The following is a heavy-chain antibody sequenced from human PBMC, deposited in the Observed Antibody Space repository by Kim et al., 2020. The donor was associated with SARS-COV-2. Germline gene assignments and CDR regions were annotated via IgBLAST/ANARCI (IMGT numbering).Heavy chain of an antibody. V-gene: IGHV4-4*02. CDR3: AGGPPGPPAVTTPFDP. CDR2: IYHGGST. CDR1: GDSIGSSNW. D-gene: IGHD4-17*01. Sequence: SETLSLTCAVSGDSIGSSNWWTWVRQPPGKGLEWIGQIYHGGSTNYNPSLKSRVTISVDKSKNQFSLKLRSVTAADTAVYYCAGGPPGPPAVTTPFDPWGPGTLVTVSS. J-gene: IGHJ5*02.